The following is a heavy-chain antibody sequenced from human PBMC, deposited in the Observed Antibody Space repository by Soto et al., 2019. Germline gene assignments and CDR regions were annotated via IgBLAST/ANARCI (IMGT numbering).Heavy chain of an antibody. V-gene: IGHV1-8*02. Sequence: ASVKVSCRGSGYTFTNYYVHWVRQGTGQGLEWMGWMNPNSGNTVYAQKFQGRVTMTRNTSISTAYMELSSLRSEDTAVYHCARRSSSGYYDAFDIWGQGTMVTVSS. J-gene: IGHJ3*02. CDR3: ARRSSSGYYDAFDI. CDR2: MNPNSGNT. D-gene: IGHD3-22*01. CDR1: GYTFTNYY.